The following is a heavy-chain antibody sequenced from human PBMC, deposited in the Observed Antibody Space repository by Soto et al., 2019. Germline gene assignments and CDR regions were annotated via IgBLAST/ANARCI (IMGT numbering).Heavy chain of an antibody. CDR2: INSDGSST. Sequence: AGSLRLSCAASGFTFSNYWMFWVRQAPGKGLVWVSRINSDGSSTTYADSVKGRFTISRDNAKNTLYLQMNSLRGEGTAVYYCAYQRNYYQYGIDVWGQGTTVTVSS. J-gene: IGHJ6*02. CDR3: AYQRNYYQYGIDV. CDR1: GFTFSNYW. V-gene: IGHV3-74*01.